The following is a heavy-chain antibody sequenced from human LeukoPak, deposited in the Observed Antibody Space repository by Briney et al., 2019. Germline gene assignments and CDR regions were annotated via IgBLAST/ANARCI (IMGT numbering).Heavy chain of an antibody. CDR3: AKDHGSCSSGSVN. CDR1: GFTFSSYG. V-gene: IGHV3-30*18. J-gene: IGHJ4*02. CDR2: ISYDGSNK. Sequence: GGSLRLSCAASGFTFSSYGMHWVRQAPGKGLEWVAVISYDGSNKYYADSVKGRFTISRDNSKNTLYLQMNSLRAEDTAVYYCAKDHGSCSSGSVNWGQGTLVTVSS. D-gene: IGHD6-19*01.